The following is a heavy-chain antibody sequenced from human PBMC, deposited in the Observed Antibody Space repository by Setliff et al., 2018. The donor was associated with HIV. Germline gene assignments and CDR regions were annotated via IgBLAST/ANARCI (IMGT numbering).Heavy chain of an antibody. Sequence: GGSLRLSCAASGFTFNNYGMHWVRQAPGKGLEWVAVMSYDGSNKYYADSVKGRFTISRDNSNNTLSLQMNSLRAEDTAVYYCASGRYCSTTSCAEFDYWGQGALVTVSS. CDR3: ASGRYCSTTSCAEFDY. CDR1: GFTFNNYG. CDR2: MSYDGSNK. J-gene: IGHJ4*02. D-gene: IGHD2-2*01. V-gene: IGHV3-30*19.